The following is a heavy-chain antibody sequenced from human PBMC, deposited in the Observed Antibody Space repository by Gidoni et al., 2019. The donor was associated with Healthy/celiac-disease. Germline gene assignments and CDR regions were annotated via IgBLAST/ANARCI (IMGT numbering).Heavy chain of an antibody. D-gene: IGHD2-15*01. CDR1: GFTFSSYA. CDR3: ARDQRTVVTFYSLDY. J-gene: IGHJ4*02. CDR2: ISYDGSNK. V-gene: IGHV3-30-3*01. Sequence: QVQLVESGGGVVQPGRSLRLSCAASGFTFSSYAMHWVRQAPGKGLEWVAVISYDGSNKYYADSVKGRFTISRDNSKNTLYLQMNSLRAEDTAVYYCARDQRTVVTFYSLDYWGQGTLVTVSS.